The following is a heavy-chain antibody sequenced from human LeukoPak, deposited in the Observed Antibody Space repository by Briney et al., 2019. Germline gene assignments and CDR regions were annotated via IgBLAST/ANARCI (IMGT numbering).Heavy chain of an antibody. D-gene: IGHD5-12*01. CDR3: AMSPGYSGYDKYYYYYMDV. CDR2: ISGSGGST. J-gene: IGHJ6*03. Sequence: PGGPLRLSCAASGFTFSSYAMSWVRQAPGKGLEWVSTISGSGGSTYYADSVKGRFTISRDNSKNTLYLQMNSLRAEDTAVYYCAMSPGYSGYDKYYYYYMDVWGKGTTVTVSS. V-gene: IGHV3-23*01. CDR1: GFTFSSYA.